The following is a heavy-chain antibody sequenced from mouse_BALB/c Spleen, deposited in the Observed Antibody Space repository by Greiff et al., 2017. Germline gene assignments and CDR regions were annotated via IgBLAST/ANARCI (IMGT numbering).Heavy chain of an antibody. V-gene: IGHV1-4*02. J-gene: IGHJ4*01. CDR2: INPSSGYT. D-gene: IGHD2-3*01. CDR3: ARLYDGYFYAMDY. CDR1: GYTFTSYT. Sequence: QVQLQQSAAELARPGASVKMSCKASGYTFTSYTMHWVKQRPGQGLEWIGYINPSSGYTEYNQKFKDKTTLTADKSSSTAYMQLSSLTSEDSAVYYCARLYDGYFYAMDYWGQGTSVTVSA.